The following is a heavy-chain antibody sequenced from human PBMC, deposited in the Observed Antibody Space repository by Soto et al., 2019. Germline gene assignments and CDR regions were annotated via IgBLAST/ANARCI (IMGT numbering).Heavy chain of an antibody. CDR1: GASISSGYYY. J-gene: IGHJ4*02. CDR2: VYYSGST. CDR3: ARHSYYDSSGYYGLFD. V-gene: IGHV4-39*01. Sequence: SETLSLTCTVSGASISSGYYYWGWIRQPPGKGLEWLGSVYYSGSTYDNPSLKSRVTISVDTSKNQFSLKLSSVTAADTAVYYCARHSYYDSSGYYGLFDWGQGTLVT. D-gene: IGHD3-22*01.